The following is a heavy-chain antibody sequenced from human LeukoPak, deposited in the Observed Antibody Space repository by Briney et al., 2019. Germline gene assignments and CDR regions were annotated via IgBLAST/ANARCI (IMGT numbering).Heavy chain of an antibody. J-gene: IGHJ3*02. CDR3: ARGVGKSGAFDI. V-gene: IGHV3-23*01. Sequence: GGSLRLSCAASGFTFNNYAMTWVRQAPGKGLEWVSTIIGSGGNTDYAGSVKGRFTISRDNAKNSLYLQMNSLRAEDTAVYYCARGVGKSGAFDIWGQGTMVTVSS. CDR2: IIGSGGNT. CDR1: GFTFNNYA. D-gene: IGHD2-15*01.